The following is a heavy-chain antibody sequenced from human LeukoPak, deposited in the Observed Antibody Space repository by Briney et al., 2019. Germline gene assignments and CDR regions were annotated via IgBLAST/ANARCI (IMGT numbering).Heavy chain of an antibody. D-gene: IGHD5-12*01. CDR3: VVASDALDL. V-gene: IGHV3-74*01. CDR2: IDSDGRTT. Sequence: SGGSLRLSCAASGFTFSIYWMYWVRQAPGRARVWVSRIDSDGRTTDYADSLRGRFIISRDNSKNTLYLQMNSLKADDTAIYYCVVASDALDLWGQGTTVTVSS. CDR1: GFTFSIYW. J-gene: IGHJ3*01.